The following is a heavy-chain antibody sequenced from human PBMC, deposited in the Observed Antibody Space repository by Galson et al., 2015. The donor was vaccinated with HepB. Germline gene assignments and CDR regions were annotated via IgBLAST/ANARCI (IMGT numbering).Heavy chain of an antibody. CDR3: ATNEMTTVVTGDAFDI. D-gene: IGHD4-23*01. Sequence: SLRLSCAASGFTVSSNYMSWVRQAPGKGLEWVSVIHSGGSTYYADSVKGRFTISRDNSKNTLYLQMNSLRAEDTAVYYCATNEMTTVVTGDAFDIWGQGTMVTVSS. V-gene: IGHV3-66*01. CDR1: GFTVSSNY. CDR2: IHSGGST. J-gene: IGHJ3*02.